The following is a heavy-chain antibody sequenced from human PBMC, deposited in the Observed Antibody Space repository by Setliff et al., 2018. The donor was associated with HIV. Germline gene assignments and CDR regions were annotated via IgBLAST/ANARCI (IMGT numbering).Heavy chain of an antibody. Sequence: SETLSLTCTVSGGSINSYYWSWIRQPPGKGLEWIGYIYYSGSTNYNPALKSRVTISVDTSKNQFSLKLSSVIAADTAVYYCAGRTGTTSFGDYYYMDVWGKGTTVTVSS. D-gene: IGHD1-1*01. J-gene: IGHJ6*03. CDR1: GGSINSYY. CDR3: AGRTGTTSFGDYYYMDV. CDR2: IYYSGST. V-gene: IGHV4-59*08.